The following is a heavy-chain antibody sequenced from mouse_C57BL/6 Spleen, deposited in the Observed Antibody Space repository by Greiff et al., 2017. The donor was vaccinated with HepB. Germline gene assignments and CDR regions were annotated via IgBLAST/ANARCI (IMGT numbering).Heavy chain of an antibody. V-gene: IGHV5-17*01. CDR1: GFTFSDYG. D-gene: IGHD1-1*01. CDR2: ISSGSSTI. Sequence: EVKLMESGGGLVKPGGSLKLSCAASGFTFSDYGMHWVRQAPEKGLEWVAYISSGSSTIYYADTVKGRFTISRDNAKNTLFLQMTSLRSEDTAMYYCAGGNYGPAWFAYWGQGTLVTVSA. CDR3: AGGNYGPAWFAY. J-gene: IGHJ3*01.